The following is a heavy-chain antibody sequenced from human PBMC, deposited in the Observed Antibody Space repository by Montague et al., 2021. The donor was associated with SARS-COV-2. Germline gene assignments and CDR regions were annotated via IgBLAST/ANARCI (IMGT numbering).Heavy chain of an antibody. CDR2: IYANAHF. CDR1: GDSITPYGDSIGGYF. D-gene: IGHD2/OR15-2a*01. CDR3: ARDAYYCGPGRDNHGAFDP. V-gene: IGHV4-4*07. J-gene: IGHJ5*02. Sequence: SETLSLTCTVSGDSITPYGDSIGGYFWSWIRQPAGKGLEWIGRIYANAHFDYNPSLNSRVSMSMDTSKQEFSMRLISVTAAATAVYYCARDAYYCGPGRDNHGAFDPWGQGTLVTVSS.